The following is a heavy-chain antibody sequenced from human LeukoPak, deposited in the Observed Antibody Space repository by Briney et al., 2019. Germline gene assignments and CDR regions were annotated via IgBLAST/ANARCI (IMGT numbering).Heavy chain of an antibody. J-gene: IGHJ4*02. V-gene: IGHV3-11*01. CDR3: ASPWIAAAGSAGDY. D-gene: IGHD6-13*01. CDR1: GFTFSDYY. Sequence: GGSLRLSCAASGFTFSDYYMSWLRQAPGKGLEWISYISSSDSTISYADSVKGRFTISRDNAKNSLYLQMNSLRAEDTAVYYCASPWIAAAGSAGDYWGQGTLVTVSS. CDR2: ISSSDSTI.